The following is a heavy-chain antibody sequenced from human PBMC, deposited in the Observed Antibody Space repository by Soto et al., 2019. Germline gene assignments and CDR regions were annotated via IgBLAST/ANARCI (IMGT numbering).Heavy chain of an antibody. V-gene: IGHV3-23*01. J-gene: IGHJ6*02. D-gene: IGHD5-18*01. CDR1: GFTFSSYA. Sequence: GGSLRLSCAASGFTFSSYAMSWVRQAPGKGLEWVSAISGSGGSTYYADSVKGRFTISRDNSKNTLYLQMNSLRVEDTAVYYCAKAGGYTYGYQYGMDVWGQGTTVTVSS. CDR3: AKAGGYTYGYQYGMDV. CDR2: ISGSGGST.